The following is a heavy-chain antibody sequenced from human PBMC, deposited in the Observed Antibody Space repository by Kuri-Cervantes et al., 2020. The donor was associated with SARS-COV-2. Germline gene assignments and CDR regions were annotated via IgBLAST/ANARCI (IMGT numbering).Heavy chain of an antibody. CDR2: ISYDGSNK. CDR1: EFTFSSYA. D-gene: IGHD1-26*01. J-gene: IGHJ6*02. Sequence: LKICWAAAEFTFSSYAMHWVRQAPGKGLEWVAVISYDGSNKYYAESLKGRFTISRDNSKSTLYMQMNSLRAEDTAVYYCARPGSGSYCHYYYGMDVWGQGTTVTVSS. V-gene: IGHV3-30-3*01. CDR3: ARPGSGSYCHYYYGMDV.